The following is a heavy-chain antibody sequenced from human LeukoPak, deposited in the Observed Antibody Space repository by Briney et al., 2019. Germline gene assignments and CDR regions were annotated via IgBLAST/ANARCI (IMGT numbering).Heavy chain of an antibody. CDR3: ANCSGSYYNVGWFDP. D-gene: IGHD3-10*02. CDR1: GGTFSSYA. V-gene: IGHV1-69*05. CDR2: IIPIFGTA. J-gene: IGHJ5*02. Sequence: SSVKVSCKASGGTFSSYAISWVRQAPGQGLEWMGRIIPIFGTANYAQKFQGRVTITTDESTSTAYMELSSLRSEDTAVYYCANCSGSYYNVGWFDPWGQGTLVTVSS.